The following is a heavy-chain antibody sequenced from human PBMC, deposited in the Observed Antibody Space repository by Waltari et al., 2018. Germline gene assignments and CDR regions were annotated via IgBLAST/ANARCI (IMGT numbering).Heavy chain of an antibody. D-gene: IGHD6-19*01. Sequence: EVQLVESGGGMVKPGGSLRLSCAASGFAFSSYSMNWVRQAPGKGLEWFSSISSSSSYIYYADSVKGRFTISRDNAKNSLYLQMNSLRAEDTAVYYCARAGIAVAGTFDYWGQGTLVTVSS. CDR2: ISSSSSYI. V-gene: IGHV3-21*01. CDR3: ARAGIAVAGTFDY. J-gene: IGHJ4*02. CDR1: GFAFSSYS.